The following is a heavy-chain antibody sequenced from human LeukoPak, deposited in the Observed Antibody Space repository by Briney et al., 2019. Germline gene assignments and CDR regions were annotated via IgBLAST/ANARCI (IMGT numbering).Heavy chain of an antibody. CDR1: GGSTSSYY. J-gene: IGHJ4*02. CDR2: IYYSGST. CDR3: ARARYSSSAFDY. D-gene: IGHD6-6*01. Sequence: SETLSLTCTVSGGSTSSYYWSWIRQPPGKGLEWIGYIYYSGSTNYNPSLKSRVTISLETSKNRFSLILGSVTAADTAVYYCARARYSSSAFDYWGQGTLVTVSS. V-gene: IGHV4-59*01.